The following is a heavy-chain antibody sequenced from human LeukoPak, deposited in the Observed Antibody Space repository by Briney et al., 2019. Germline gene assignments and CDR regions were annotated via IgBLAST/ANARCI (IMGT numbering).Heavy chain of an antibody. CDR3: AREAVMPVAPVKIGTSDRPLYEYYGLDV. CDR2: INWDGGDT. V-gene: IGHV3-43*01. CDR1: GFTFDDYT. Sequence: GGSLRLSCATSGFTFDDYTMHWVRQAPGEGLECVSFINWDGGDTYYADSVKGRLTISRDNSKNTLYLQMNSLRADDTAVYYCAREAVMPVAPVKIGTSDRPLYEYYGLDVWGQGTTVTVS. J-gene: IGHJ6*02. D-gene: IGHD1/OR15-1a*01.